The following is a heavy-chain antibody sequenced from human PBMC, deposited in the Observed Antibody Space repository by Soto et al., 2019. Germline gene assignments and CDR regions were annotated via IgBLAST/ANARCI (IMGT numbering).Heavy chain of an antibody. CDR2: INLNSGDT. J-gene: IGHJ5*02. D-gene: IGHD5-12*01. CDR3: ARDLGGYDLYGPDT. Sequence: ASVKVSCKTSGDTFTDSSMHWVRQAPGQGLEWMGWINLNSGDTNYAEKFRGRVTMTRDTSIIAAYMELTRLKSDDTAVYYCARDLGGYDLYGPDTWGQGTLVTVSS. V-gene: IGHV1-2*02. CDR1: GDTFTDSS.